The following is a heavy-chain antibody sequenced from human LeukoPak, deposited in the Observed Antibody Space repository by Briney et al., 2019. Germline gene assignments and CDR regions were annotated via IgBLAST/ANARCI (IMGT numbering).Heavy chain of an antibody. V-gene: IGHV3-30*18. Sequence: GASVKVSCKASGYSFTGYYMHWVRQAPGKGLEWVAVISYDGSNKYYADSVKGRFTISSDNSKNTLYLQMNSLRAEDTAVYYCAKDRQRDFDYWGQGTLVTVSS. CDR3: AKDRQRDFDY. J-gene: IGHJ4*02. CDR1: GYSFTGYY. D-gene: IGHD2-21*01. CDR2: ISYDGSNK.